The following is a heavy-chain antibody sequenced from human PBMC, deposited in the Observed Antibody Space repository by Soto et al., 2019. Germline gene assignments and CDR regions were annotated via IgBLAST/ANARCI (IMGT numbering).Heavy chain of an antibody. Sequence: ASVKFSCKASGYTFTTYGISWVRQAPGQGLECMGWISAYNGNTNYAQKLQGRVTMTTXTXXSXXXMXLRXLRXDDTAVYYCARERCSSTSCYKGPFYYYGMDVWGQ. CDR2: ISAYNGNT. D-gene: IGHD2-2*02. V-gene: IGHV1-18*01. CDR3: ARERCSSTSCYKGPFYYYGMDV. CDR1: GYTFTTYG. J-gene: IGHJ6*02.